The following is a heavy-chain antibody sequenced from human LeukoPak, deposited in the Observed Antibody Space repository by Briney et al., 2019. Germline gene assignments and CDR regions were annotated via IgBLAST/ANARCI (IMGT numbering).Heavy chain of an antibody. V-gene: IGHV3-30*02. CDR1: GFTFSSYA. CDR2: IRSDGRDK. D-gene: IGHD6-13*01. CDR3: AKDRYSTSSTFTVNPFDY. Sequence: PGRSLRLSCAASGFTFSSYAMHWVRQAPGKGLEWVAFIRSDGRDKYYADSVKGRFTISRDNSRSTLDLQMNSLRVEDTAVYYCAKDRYSTSSTFTVNPFDYWGQGTLVIVSS. J-gene: IGHJ4*02.